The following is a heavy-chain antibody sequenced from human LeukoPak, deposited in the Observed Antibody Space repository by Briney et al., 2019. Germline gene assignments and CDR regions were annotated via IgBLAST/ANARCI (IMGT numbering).Heavy chain of an antibody. V-gene: IGHV4-59*01. Sequence: TSETLSLTCTVSGGSISSYYWSWIRQPPGKGLEWIGYIYYSGSTNYNPSLKSRVTISVDTSKNQFSLKLSSVTAADTAVYYCARAGYSYGSGLDYWGQGTLVTVSS. D-gene: IGHD5-18*01. J-gene: IGHJ4*02. CDR3: ARAGYSYGSGLDY. CDR2: IYYSGST. CDR1: GGSISSYY.